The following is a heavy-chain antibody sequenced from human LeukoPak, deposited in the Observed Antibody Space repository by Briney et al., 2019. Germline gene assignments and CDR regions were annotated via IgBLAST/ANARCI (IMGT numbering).Heavy chain of an antibody. CDR1: GFTFSSYW. CDR2: IKQDGSEK. V-gene: IGHV3-7*01. J-gene: IGHJ4*02. CDR3: ARLATQWLPDY. D-gene: IGHD6-19*01. Sequence: GGSLRLSCAASGFTFSSYWMSWVRQAPGKGLEWVANIKQDGSEKYYVDSVKGRFTTSRDNAKNSLYLQMNSLRAEDTAVYYCARLATQWLPDYWGQGTLVTVSS.